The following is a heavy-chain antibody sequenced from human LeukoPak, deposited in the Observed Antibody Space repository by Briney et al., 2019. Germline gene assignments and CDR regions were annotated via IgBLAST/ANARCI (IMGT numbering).Heavy chain of an antibody. CDR3: ARDRRRLRGMNGDGDAFDI. D-gene: IGHD1-1*01. CDR2: ISGSGGST. J-gene: IGHJ3*02. V-gene: IGHV3-23*01. CDR1: GFTFSGSA. Sequence: PGGSLRLSCAASGFTFSGSAMHWVRQASGKGLEWVSAISGSGGSTYYADSVKGRFTISRDNSKNTLYLQMNSLRAEDTAVYFCARDRRRLRGMNGDGDAFDIWGQGTMVTVSS.